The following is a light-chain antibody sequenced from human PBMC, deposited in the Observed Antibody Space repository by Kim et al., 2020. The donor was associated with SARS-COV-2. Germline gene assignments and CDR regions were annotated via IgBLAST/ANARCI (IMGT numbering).Light chain of an antibody. CDR3: QQYGGSPTT. J-gene: IGKJ1*01. V-gene: IGKV3-20*01. CDR2: GAS. Sequence: SPGQRATRSCRASQSLGSTYLAWYQQKPGQAPRLRIYGASSRATGIPDRFSGSGSGTDFTLTISRLEPEDFAVYYCQQYGGSPTTFGQGTKVDIK. CDR1: QSLGSTY.